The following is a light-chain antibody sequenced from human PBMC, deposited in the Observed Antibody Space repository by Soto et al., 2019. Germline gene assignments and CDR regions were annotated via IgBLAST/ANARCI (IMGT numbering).Light chain of an antibody. CDR2: DVN. CDR3: CSCTSGATYV. Sequence: QSALTQPASVSGSPGQSITISCAGTSSDVGAYNYVSWYQHHPGKAPKLMIYDVNNRPSGDSNRFSGSKSGNTASLTISGLQAEDEADYYCCSCTSGATYVFGSGTKVTVL. CDR1: SSDVGAYNY. J-gene: IGLJ1*01. V-gene: IGLV2-14*03.